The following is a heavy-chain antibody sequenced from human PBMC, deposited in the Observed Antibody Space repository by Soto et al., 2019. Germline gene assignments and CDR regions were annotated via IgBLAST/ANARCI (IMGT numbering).Heavy chain of an antibody. CDR2: TYNSVST. CDR3: ARGGYYYDISGPIDC. Sequence: SETRSLTCTVSGGSISSGDYYWSWIHHPPGKGLEWIGYTYNSVSTHYNPSLKSRITISVDTSNNQFSLKLSSVTAADTAVYLWARGGYYYDISGPIDCWGKETSVIVSS. D-gene: IGHD3-22*01. CDR1: GGSISSGDYY. V-gene: IGHV4-30-4*01. J-gene: IGHJ4*02.